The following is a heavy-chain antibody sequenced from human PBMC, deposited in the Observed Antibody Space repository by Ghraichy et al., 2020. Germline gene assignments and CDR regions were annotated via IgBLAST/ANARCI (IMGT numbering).Heavy chain of an antibody. Sequence: KVSCKASGGTFSSYAISWVRQAPGQGLEWMGGIIPIFGTANYAQKFQGRVTITADESTSTAYMELSSLRSEDTAVYYCARARQNIVVVPAAMDVWGQGTTVTVSS. D-gene: IGHD2-2*01. J-gene: IGHJ6*02. CDR2: IIPIFGTA. V-gene: IGHV1-69*01. CDR1: GGTFSSYA. CDR3: ARARQNIVVVPAAMDV.